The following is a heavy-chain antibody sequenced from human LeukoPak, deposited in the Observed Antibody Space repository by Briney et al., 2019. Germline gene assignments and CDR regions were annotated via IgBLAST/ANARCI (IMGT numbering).Heavy chain of an antibody. CDR2: IVSGGST. V-gene: IGHV4-34*12. D-gene: IGHD4-17*01. J-gene: IGHJ4*02. Sequence: SETLSLTCAVYGGSFSGYYWGWVRQSPGQGLEWIGSIVSGGSTYHNPSFKSRVTMSIDTSKNQFSLKLSFVTAADTAIYYCVRDYGNFVQGNWGQGTLVTVSS. CDR1: GGSFSGYY. CDR3: VRDYGNFVQGN.